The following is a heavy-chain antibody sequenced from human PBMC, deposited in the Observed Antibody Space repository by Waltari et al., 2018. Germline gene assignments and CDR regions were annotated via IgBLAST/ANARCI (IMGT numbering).Heavy chain of an antibody. CDR1: GAPFISPS. D-gene: IGHD1-26*01. V-gene: IGHV4-59*11. CDR2: IYYSGST. J-gene: IGHJ5*02. Sequence: QVQLQESAPGLVKPSETLSLTCTVPGAPFISPSWTGIRRPPGKGLEWIGYIYYSGSTNYNPSLKSRVTISVDTSKNQFSLKLSSVTAADTAVYYCARDVFMGATTIWFDPWGQGTLVTVSS. CDR3: ARDVFMGATTIWFDP.